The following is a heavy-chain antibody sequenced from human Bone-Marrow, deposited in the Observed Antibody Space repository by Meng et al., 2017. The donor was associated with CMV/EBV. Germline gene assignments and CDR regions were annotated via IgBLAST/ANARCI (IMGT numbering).Heavy chain of an antibody. CDR3: TRLHKFDP. CDR2: IRSKANSYAT. Sequence: GGSLRLSCAASGFTFSGSAMYWVRQASGKGLEWVGRIRSKANSYATAYAASVKGRFTISRDDSKNTAYLQMNSLKTEDTAVYYCTRLHKFDPWGQGTLVTVSS. CDR1: GFTFSGSA. V-gene: IGHV3-73*01. J-gene: IGHJ5*02.